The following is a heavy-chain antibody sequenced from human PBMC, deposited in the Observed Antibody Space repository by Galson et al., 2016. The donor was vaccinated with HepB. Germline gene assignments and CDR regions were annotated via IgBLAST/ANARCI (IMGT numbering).Heavy chain of an antibody. D-gene: IGHD4-17*01. V-gene: IGHV4-31*03. CDR3: ARLHSGDYLDP. CDR1: GGSINTHSYY. CDR2: IFYSGMT. Sequence: TLSLTCTVPGGSINTHSYYWSWIRQHPGKGLEWIGYIFYSGMTNYTPSLKSRVTMSLDTSTNQFSLRLSSVTAADTAVYYCARLHSGDYLDPWGQGALVTVSS. J-gene: IGHJ5*02.